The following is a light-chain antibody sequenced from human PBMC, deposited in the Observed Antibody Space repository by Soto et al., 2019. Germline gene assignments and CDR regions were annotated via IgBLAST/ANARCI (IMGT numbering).Light chain of an antibody. Sequence: EIVLTQSPGTLSLSPGERATLSCRASQSVSSSYLAWYQQKPGQAPRLLIYGASSRATGIPDRFSGIGSGTDFTLTISRLEPEEFAVYYCQQYGGSPGCTFGQGTKLEIK. J-gene: IGKJ2*02. CDR1: QSVSSSY. V-gene: IGKV3-20*01. CDR3: QQYGGSPGCT. CDR2: GAS.